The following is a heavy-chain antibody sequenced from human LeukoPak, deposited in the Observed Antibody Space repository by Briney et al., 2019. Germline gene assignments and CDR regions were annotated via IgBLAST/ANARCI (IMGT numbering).Heavy chain of an antibody. CDR2: INPNSGGT. CDR1: GYTFTGYY. J-gene: IGHJ5*02. CDR3: ARDFSGSSNWFDP. V-gene: IGHV1-2*02. Sequence: GASVKVSCKASGYTFTGYYMHWVRQAPGQVLEWMGWINPNSGGTNYAQKFQGRVTMTRDTSISTAYMELSRLRSDDTAVYYCARDFSGSSNWFDPWGQGTLVTVSS. D-gene: IGHD1-26*01.